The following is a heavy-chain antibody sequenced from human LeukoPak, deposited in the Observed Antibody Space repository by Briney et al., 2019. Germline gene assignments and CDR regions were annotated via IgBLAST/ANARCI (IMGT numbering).Heavy chain of an antibody. V-gene: IGHV4-34*01. D-gene: IGHD3-10*01. CDR3: ARESGSGSQIDY. J-gene: IGHJ4*02. CDR2: ISHSGIT. CDR1: GGPFSAYY. Sequence: SETLSLTCAFYGGPFSAYYWTWLRQPPGSRLEWIGEISHSGITHYHPSLKSRVTISLDTSKNQFSLKLTSVTAADTAVYYCARESGSGSQIDYWGQGTLVTVSS.